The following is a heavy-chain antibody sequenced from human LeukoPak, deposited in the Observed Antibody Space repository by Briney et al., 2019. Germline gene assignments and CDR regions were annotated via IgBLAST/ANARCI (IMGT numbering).Heavy chain of an antibody. CDR1: GGSFSGYY. Sequence: SETLSLTCAVYGGSFSGYYWSWIRQPPGKRLDWIGEINHSGSTNYNPSLKSRVTISVDTSKNQFSLKLSSVTAADTAVYYCARGAPRYCSSTSCYGGDYWGQGTLVTVSS. CDR3: ARGAPRYCSSTSCYGGDY. D-gene: IGHD2-2*01. V-gene: IGHV4-34*01. CDR2: INHSGST. J-gene: IGHJ4*02.